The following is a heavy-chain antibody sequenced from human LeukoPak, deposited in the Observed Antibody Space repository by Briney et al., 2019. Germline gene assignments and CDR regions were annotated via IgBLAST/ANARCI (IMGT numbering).Heavy chain of an antibody. Sequence: PGGSLRLSCAASGFTFSSYGMHWLRQAPGKGLEWVAVIWYDGSNKYYADSVKGRFTISRDNSKNTLYLQMNSLRAEDTAVYYCARDNYDSSGGCFDYWGQGTLVTVSS. D-gene: IGHD3-22*01. CDR3: ARDNYDSSGGCFDY. CDR1: GFTFSSYG. V-gene: IGHV3-33*01. J-gene: IGHJ4*02. CDR2: IWYDGSNK.